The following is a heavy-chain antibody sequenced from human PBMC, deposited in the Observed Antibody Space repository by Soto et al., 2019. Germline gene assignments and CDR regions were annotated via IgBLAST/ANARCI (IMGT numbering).Heavy chain of an antibody. CDR2: IYYSGST. D-gene: IGHD4-4*01. J-gene: IGHJ5*02. V-gene: IGHV4-59*11. Sequence: AETLSLTCSVSGCPIGSHYLGWIRQPPGTGLEWVWYIYYSGSTNYNPSLKSRVTISVDTSKNQLSLKLSSVRAADTAVYYCARDLDTVTGGVWFDPPGQRTLVTVSS. CDR3: ARDLDTVTGGVWFDP. CDR1: GCPIGSHY.